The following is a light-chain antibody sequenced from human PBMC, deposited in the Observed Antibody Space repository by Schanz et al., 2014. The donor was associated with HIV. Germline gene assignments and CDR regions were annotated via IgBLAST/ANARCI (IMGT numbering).Light chain of an antibody. CDR3: QQYGNSPPEYT. Sequence: EIVLTQSPATLSVSPGERATLSCRASQTVSNNLAWYQQKPGQAPRLLIYGASTRVTGIPARFSGSGSGTEFTLTISSLQSEDFAVYYCQQYGNSPPEYTFGQGTKLEIK. CDR2: GAS. V-gene: IGKV3-15*01. J-gene: IGKJ2*01. CDR1: QTVSNN.